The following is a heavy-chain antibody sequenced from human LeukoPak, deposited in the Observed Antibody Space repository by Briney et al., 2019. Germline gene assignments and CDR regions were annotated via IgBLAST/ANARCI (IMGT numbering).Heavy chain of an antibody. Sequence: ASVKVSCKASGYTFTGYYMHWVQQAPGQGLEWMGRINPNSGGTNYAQKFQGRVTMTRDTSISTAYMEQSRLRSDDTAVYYCARDLDDPGAHGGNYWGQGTLVTVSS. J-gene: IGHJ4*02. CDR2: INPNSGGT. CDR3: ARDLDDPGAHGGNY. CDR1: GYTFTGYY. V-gene: IGHV1-2*06. D-gene: IGHD4-23*01.